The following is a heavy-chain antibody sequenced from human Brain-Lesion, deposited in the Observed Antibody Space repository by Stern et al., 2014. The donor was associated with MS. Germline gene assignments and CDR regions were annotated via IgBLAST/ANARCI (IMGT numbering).Heavy chain of an antibody. CDR3: ARGRVVPGFQYYATDV. CDR2: IFNSGST. CDR1: GGSISSGGYY. J-gene: IGHJ6*02. V-gene: IGHV4-61*02. Sequence: VQLVESGPGLVKPSQTLSLSCTVSGGSISSGGYYWSWIRQPAGKGLEWIGRIFNSGSTSYNPSLNSRVTISIDPSKNQFSLRLNSMTAADTAVYYCARGRVVPGFQYYATDVWGQGTTVIVSS. D-gene: IGHD2-2*01.